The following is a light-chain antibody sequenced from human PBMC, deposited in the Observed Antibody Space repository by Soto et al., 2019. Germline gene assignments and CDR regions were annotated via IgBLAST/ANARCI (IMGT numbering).Light chain of an antibody. J-gene: IGLJ1*01. CDR3: SSYTSSSTPYV. V-gene: IGLV2-14*01. CDR2: EVS. Sequence: QSALTQPASVSGSPRQSITISCTGTSSDVGGYNYVSWYQQHPGKAPKLMIYEVSNRPSGVSNRFSGSKSGNTASLTLSGLQAEDEADYYCSSYTSSSTPYVFGTGTKLTVL. CDR1: SSDVGGYNY.